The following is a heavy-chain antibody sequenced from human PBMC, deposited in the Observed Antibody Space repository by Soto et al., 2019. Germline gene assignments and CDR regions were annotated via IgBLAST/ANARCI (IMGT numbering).Heavy chain of an antibody. J-gene: IGHJ4*02. CDR3: ARADYDRIHPTPHY. Sequence: ASVKVSCKASGYTFTSYGISWVRQAPGQGLEWMGWISAYNGNTNYAQKLQGRVTMTTDTSTSTAYMELRSLRSDDTAVYYCARADYDRIHPTPHYWGQGTLVTVSS. V-gene: IGHV1-18*01. CDR2: ISAYNGNT. CDR1: GYTFTSYG. D-gene: IGHD3-22*01.